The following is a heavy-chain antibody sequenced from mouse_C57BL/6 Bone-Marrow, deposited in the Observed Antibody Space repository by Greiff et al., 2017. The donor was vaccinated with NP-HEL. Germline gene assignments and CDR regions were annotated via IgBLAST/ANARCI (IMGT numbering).Heavy chain of an antibody. CDR3: AGEDGFGWYVDV. CDR1: GFNIKNTY. D-gene: IGHD2-3*01. Sequence: EVHVKQSVAELVRPGASVKLSCTASGFNIKNTYMHWVQQRPEQGLEWIGRIDPASGNTKYAPKFQGRATITADTASNTDYLQLSSLTSEDTAIYYCAGEDGFGWYVDVWGTGTTVTVSA. V-gene: IGHV14-3*01. CDR2: IDPASGNT. J-gene: IGHJ1*03.